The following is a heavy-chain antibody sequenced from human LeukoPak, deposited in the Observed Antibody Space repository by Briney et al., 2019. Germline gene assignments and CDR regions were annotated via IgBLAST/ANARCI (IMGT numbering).Heavy chain of an antibody. Sequence: GGSLRLSCVASGFTFREYYMGWIPQAPGKGLEWISYISGSGFTTYYADSVKGRFTISRDNAKNSLYLQMSSLRPEDTGIYYCARDAPSKTMVRRFDYWGQGTLATVSS. D-gene: IGHD3-10*01. V-gene: IGHV3-11*01. CDR3: ARDAPSKTMVRRFDY. CDR2: ISGSGFTT. J-gene: IGHJ4*02. CDR1: GFTFREYY.